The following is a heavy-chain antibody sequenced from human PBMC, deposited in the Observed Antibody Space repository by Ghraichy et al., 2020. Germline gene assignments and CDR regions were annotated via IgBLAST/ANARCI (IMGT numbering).Heavy chain of an antibody. D-gene: IGHD4-11*01. CDR1: GDSVSSDSGA. CDR2: TYYRSKWYY. CDR3: SRNSNMDY. Sequence: SQTLSLTCAISGDSVSSDSGAWNWIRQSPSRGLEWLGRTYYRSKWYYEYAGSVKSRMTIRPDTSKNQFSLQLNSVTPEDTAVYYCSRNSNMDYWGQGILVTVSS. V-gene: IGHV6-1*01. J-gene: IGHJ4*02.